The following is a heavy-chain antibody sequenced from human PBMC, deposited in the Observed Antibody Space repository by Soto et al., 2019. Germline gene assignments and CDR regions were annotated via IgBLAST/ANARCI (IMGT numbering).Heavy chain of an antibody. CDR2: ISYDGSNK. V-gene: IGHV3-30*18. CDR1: GFTFSSYG. CDR3: AKQVTPHSSGWPDAFDI. D-gene: IGHD6-19*01. J-gene: IGHJ3*02. Sequence: QVQLVESGGGVVQPGRSLRLSCAVSGFTFSSYGMHWVRQAPGKGLEWVAVISYDGSNKYYADSVKGRFTISRDNSKNTLHLQMNSLRAEDTAVYYCAKQVTPHSSGWPDAFDIWGPGTMVSVSS.